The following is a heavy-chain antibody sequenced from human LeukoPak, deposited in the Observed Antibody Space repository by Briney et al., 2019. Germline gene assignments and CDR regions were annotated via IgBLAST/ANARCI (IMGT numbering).Heavy chain of an antibody. Sequence: GGSLTLSCAVSGFSFSSYTMNWVRQAPGKGLEWVSCISRSGSFIYYADSMKGRFTISRDNAKNSLYLQMSSLRAEDTAVYYCARDSSGARKWGMDVWGQGTPVTVSS. J-gene: IGHJ6*02. CDR3: ARDSSGARKWGMDV. CDR1: GFSFSSYT. D-gene: IGHD6-19*01. V-gene: IGHV3-21*01. CDR2: ISRSGSFI.